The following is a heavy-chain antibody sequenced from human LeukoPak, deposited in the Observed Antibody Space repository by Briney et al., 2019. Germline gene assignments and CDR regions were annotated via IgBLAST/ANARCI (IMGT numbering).Heavy chain of an antibody. J-gene: IGHJ4*02. CDR3: ARSLSGYSYGPFDY. Sequence: PSETLSLTCTVSGGSISTYSWSWIRQPPGKGLEWIGYIYYSGSTNYNPPLESRATISVDTSKNQLSLRLSSLTAADTAVYYCARSLSGYSYGPFDYWGQGTLVTVSS. D-gene: IGHD5-18*01. CDR2: IYYSGST. V-gene: IGHV4-59*01. CDR1: GGSISTYS.